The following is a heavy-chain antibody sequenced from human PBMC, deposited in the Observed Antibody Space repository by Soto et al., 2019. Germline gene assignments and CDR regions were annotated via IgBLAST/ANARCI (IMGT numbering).Heavy chain of an antibody. CDR3: ARAPRDAIPDY. D-gene: IGHD2-2*01. CDR2: VHYSGST. CDR1: NGSISNYY. J-gene: IGHJ4*02. Sequence: LSLTCTVSNGSISNYYWTWIRQPPGKGLEWIGFVHYSGSTNYNPSLKSRVTISLHTSKNQFSLKLSSVTTADTAVYYCARAPRDAIPDYWGQGTLVTVSS. V-gene: IGHV4-59*01.